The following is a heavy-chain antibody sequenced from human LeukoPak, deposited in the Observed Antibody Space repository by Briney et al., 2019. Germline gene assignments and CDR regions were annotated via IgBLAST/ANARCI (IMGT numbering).Heavy chain of an antibody. Sequence: SETLSLTCTVSGGSISSFYWSWIRQPPGKGLEWIGYIYYSGSTTYNPSLKSRVTMSVDTSKNQFSLKLTSVTAADTAVYYCARGTAGDGYDWFDPWGQGTLVTVSS. CDR1: GGSISSFY. J-gene: IGHJ5*02. CDR3: ARGTAGDGYDWFDP. D-gene: IGHD5-24*01. V-gene: IGHV4-59*01. CDR2: IYYSGST.